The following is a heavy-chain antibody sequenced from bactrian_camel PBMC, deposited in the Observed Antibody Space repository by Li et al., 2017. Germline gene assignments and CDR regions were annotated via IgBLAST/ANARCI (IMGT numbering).Heavy chain of an antibody. CDR3: ASDPCSTFRGLGQDEYDY. CDR2: TYTGDRRT. D-gene: IGHD1*01. Sequence: HVQLVESGGGSVQAGGSLTLSCIGSGDTFLNSCMGWFRQAPGKKREAVAITYTGDRRTWYVDSVKGRFTISQDKAKHMLYLQMDSLRTVDTAMYYCASDPCSTFRGLGQDEYDYWGQGTQVTVS. CDR1: GDTFLNSC. V-gene: IGHV3S54*01. J-gene: IGHJ4*01.